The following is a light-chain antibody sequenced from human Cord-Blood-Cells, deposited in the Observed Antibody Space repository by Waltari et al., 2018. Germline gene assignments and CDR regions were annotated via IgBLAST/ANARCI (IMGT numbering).Light chain of an antibody. CDR3: QQYNNWPPYS. V-gene: IGKV3-15*01. Sequence: EIVVTQSLATLSVSPGERATLSCRASQSVSSNLAWYQQKPGQAPRLLIYGASTRATGIPARFSGSGSWTEFTLTISSLQSEDFAVYYCQQYNNWPPYSFGQGTKLEIK. J-gene: IGKJ2*03. CDR2: GAS. CDR1: QSVSSN.